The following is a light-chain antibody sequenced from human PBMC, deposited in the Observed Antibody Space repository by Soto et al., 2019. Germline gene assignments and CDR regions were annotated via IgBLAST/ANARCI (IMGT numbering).Light chain of an antibody. CDR1: SSDVGGYNY. V-gene: IGLV2-14*01. J-gene: IGLJ1*01. CDR3: SSYTSSSTFHYV. Sequence: QSALTQPASVSGSPGQSITISCTGTSSDVGGYNYVSWYQQHPGKAPKLMIYEVSNRPSGVYNRFSGSKSGNTASLTISGLQAEDEADYYCSSYTSSSTFHYVFGTGTKVTVL. CDR2: EVS.